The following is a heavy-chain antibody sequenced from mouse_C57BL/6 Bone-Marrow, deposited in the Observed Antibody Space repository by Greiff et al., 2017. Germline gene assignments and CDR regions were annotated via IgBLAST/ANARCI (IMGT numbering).Heavy chain of an antibody. Sequence: VQLQQSGAELVRPGASVKLSCTASGFNIKDYYMHWVKQRPEQGLEWIGRIDPEDGDTEYAPKFQGKATMTADTSSNTAYLQLSSLTSEDTAVYYGTAYYGSSFWYFDVWGTGTTVTVSS. CDR2: IDPEDGDT. CDR3: TAYYGSSFWYFDV. V-gene: IGHV14-1*01. J-gene: IGHJ1*03. D-gene: IGHD1-1*01. CDR1: GFNIKDYY.